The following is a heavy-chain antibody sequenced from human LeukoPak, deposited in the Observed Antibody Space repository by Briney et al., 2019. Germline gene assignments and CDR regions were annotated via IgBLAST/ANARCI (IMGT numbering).Heavy chain of an antibody. Sequence: SETLSLTCSVSDGSINTYFWSWIRQPAGRGLEWIGRIDSSGTTSLNPSLKSRVTISQDKSKKQFSLKLSSVTAADTAVYYCATGGYSAWCDYWGHGTQVIVSS. J-gene: IGHJ4*01. CDR2: IDSSGTT. CDR3: ATGGYSAWCDY. D-gene: IGHD6-19*01. V-gene: IGHV4-4*07. CDR1: DGSINTYF.